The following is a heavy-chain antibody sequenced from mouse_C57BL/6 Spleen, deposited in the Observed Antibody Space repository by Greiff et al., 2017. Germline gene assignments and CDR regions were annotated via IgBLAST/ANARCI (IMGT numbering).Heavy chain of an antibody. CDR2: IYPGDGDT. CDR3: ARESYYSNYDDY. J-gene: IGHJ2*01. D-gene: IGHD2-5*01. V-gene: IGHV1-80*01. Sequence: VQLQQSGAELVKPGASVKISCKASGYAFSSYWMNWVKQRPGKGLEWIGQIYPGDGDTNYNGKFKGKATLTADKSSSTAYMQLSSLTSEDSAVYFCARESYYSNYDDYWGQGTTLTVSS. CDR1: GYAFSSYW.